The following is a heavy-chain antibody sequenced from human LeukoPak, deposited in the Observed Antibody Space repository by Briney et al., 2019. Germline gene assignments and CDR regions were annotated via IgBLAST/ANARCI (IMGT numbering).Heavy chain of an antibody. J-gene: IGHJ4*02. V-gene: IGHV4-59*01. CDR2: IYYSGST. D-gene: IGHD6-13*01. Sequence: SETLSLTCTVSGGSISSYYWSWIRAPPGTGLEWIGYIYYSGSTNYNPSIKSRVTISVDTSKNQFSLKLSSVTAADTAVYYCARERRKIPRLAAAGPGYYFDYWGQGTLVTVSS. CDR3: ARERRKIPRLAAAGPGYYFDY. CDR1: GGSISSYY.